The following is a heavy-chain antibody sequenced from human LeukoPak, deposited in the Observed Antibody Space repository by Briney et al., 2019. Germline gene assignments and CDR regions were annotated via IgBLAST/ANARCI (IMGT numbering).Heavy chain of an antibody. Sequence: GGSLRLSCSASGFTFSRHAMHWVRQAPGKGLEFVSAISRKGGTTYYADSVKGRFTISRDSSKNTLYLQMSSLRAEDTAVYYCVYTPLDYWGQGTLVTVSS. CDR1: GFTFSRHA. J-gene: IGHJ4*02. CDR2: ISRKGGTT. D-gene: IGHD2-2*02. CDR3: VYTPLDY. V-gene: IGHV3-64D*06.